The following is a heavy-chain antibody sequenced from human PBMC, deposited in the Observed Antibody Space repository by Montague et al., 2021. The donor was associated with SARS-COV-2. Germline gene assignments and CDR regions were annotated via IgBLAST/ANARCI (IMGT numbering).Heavy chain of an antibody. V-gene: IGHV2-70*01. D-gene: IGHD4-17*01. Sequence: PALVKPTQTLTLTCTFSGFSLNTSGMCVSWIRQPPGKALEWLALXDWDEDQYYSTSLKTRLTISKDTSKNQVVLTMTNMDPIDTATYCCARSYGDYRDSYFDYWGQGTLVTVSS. CDR1: GFSLNTSGMC. J-gene: IGHJ4*02. CDR2: XDWDEDQ. CDR3: ARSYGDYRDSYFDY.